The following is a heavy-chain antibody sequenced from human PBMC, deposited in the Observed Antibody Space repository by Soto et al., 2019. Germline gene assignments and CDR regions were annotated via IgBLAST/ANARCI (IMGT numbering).Heavy chain of an antibody. V-gene: IGHV3-11*01. Sequence: GGSLRLSCAASGFTFSDYYMSWIRQAPGKGLEWVSYISSSGSTIYYADSVKGRFTISRDNAKNSLYLQMNSLRAEDTAVYYCARDHISGYSYFDYWGQGTLVTVSS. CDR2: ISSSGSTI. CDR3: ARDHISGYSYFDY. D-gene: IGHD5-18*01. J-gene: IGHJ4*02. CDR1: GFTFSDYY.